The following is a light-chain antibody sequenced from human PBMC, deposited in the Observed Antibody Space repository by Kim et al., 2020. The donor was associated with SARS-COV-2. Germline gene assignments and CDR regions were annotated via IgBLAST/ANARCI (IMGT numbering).Light chain of an antibody. J-gene: IGLJ3*02. CDR2: EDN. CDR1: SGSIASKY. V-gene: IGLV6-57*02. CDR3: QSYDSSNRV. Sequence: GTTVTISCTGSSGSIASKYVQWYQQRPGSAPTTVIYEDNQRPSGVPDRFSGSIDSSSKSTSLTISGLKTRDEADYYCQSYDSSNRVFGGGTQLTVL.